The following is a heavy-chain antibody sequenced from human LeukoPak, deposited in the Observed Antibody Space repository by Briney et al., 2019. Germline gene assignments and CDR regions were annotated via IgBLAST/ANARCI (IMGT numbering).Heavy chain of an antibody. Sequence: GGSLRLSCAASGFTFSSYSMNWVRQAPGKGLEWVSYISSSSSTIYYADSVKGRFTISRDNAKNSLYLQMNSLRAEDTAVYYCARDSSSPQPFMAFDYWGQGTLVTVSS. CDR2: ISSSSSTI. J-gene: IGHJ4*02. CDR3: ARDSSSPQPFMAFDY. CDR1: GFTFSSYS. D-gene: IGHD6-6*01. V-gene: IGHV3-48*01.